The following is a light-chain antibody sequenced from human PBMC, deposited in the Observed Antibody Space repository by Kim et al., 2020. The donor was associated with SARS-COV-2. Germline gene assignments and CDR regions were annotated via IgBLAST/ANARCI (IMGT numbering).Light chain of an antibody. J-gene: IGKJ1*01. V-gene: IGKV1-39*01. CDR3: QQSSSTPRT. CDR2: AAS. CDR1: QSISNY. Sequence: ASVGDRVTMPCRASQSISNYLNWYQQKPGQAPRLLIYAASSLQSGGPSRFSGRGSGTDFTLTISSLQPEDFATYYCQQSSSTPRTFGQGTKVDIK.